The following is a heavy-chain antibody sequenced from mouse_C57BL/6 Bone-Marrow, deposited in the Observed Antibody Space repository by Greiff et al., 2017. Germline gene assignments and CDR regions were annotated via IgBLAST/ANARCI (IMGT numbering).Heavy chain of an antibody. CDR2: IVPGGGST. CDR3: ASAGGY. V-gene: IGHV1-9*01. J-gene: IGHJ2*01. CDR1: GYTFTGYW. Sequence: VQLQQPGAELVKPGASVKFSCKATGYTFTGYWIDWVKQRPGHGLEWIGEIVPGGGSTNYNQKFKGKATFTVDTSSNTAYMQLSSQTTEDSAIXYCASAGGYWGQGTTLTVSS.